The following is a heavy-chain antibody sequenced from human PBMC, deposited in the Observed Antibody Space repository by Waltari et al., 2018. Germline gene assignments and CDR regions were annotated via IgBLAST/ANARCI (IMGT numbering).Heavy chain of an antibody. CDR2: LIPILGIA. CDR3: ARDEYYDSSGYYLDDAFDI. D-gene: IGHD3-22*01. CDR1: GGNFSSYT. V-gene: IGHV1-69*08. Sequence: QVQLVQSGAEVKKPGSSVKVSCKASGGNFSSYTISWVRQAPGNGIEWKGRLIPILGIANYAQKFQGRVTITADKSTSTAYMELSSLRSEDTAVYYCARDEYYDSSGYYLDDAFDIWGQGSMVTVSS. J-gene: IGHJ3*02.